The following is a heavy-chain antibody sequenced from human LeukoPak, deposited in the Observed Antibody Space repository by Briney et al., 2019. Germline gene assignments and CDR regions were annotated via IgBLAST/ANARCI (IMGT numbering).Heavy chain of an antibody. J-gene: IGHJ6*02. D-gene: IGHD3-22*01. CDR3: ARDVTEYYYDSSGYRSPYYYYGMDV. CDR2: ISSSSSYI. CDR1: GFTFSSYS. V-gene: IGHV3-21*01. Sequence: GGSLRLSCAASGFTFSSYSMNWVRQAPGKGLEWVSSISSSSSYIYYADSVKGRFTISRDSAKNSLYLQMNSLRAEDTAVYYCARDVTEYYYDSSGYRSPYYYYGMDVWGQGTTVTVSS.